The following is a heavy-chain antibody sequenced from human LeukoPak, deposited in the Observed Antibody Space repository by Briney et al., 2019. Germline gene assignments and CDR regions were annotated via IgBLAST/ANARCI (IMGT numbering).Heavy chain of an antibody. Sequence: GASVKVSCKASGYTFTGYYMHWVRQAPGQGLEWMGWINPNSGGTNYAQKFQGRVTMTRDTSISTAYMELSRLRSDDTAVYYCARSDGYNYLHFDYWGQGTLVTVSS. CDR1: GYTFTGYY. D-gene: IGHD5-24*01. CDR2: INPNSGGT. J-gene: IGHJ4*02. V-gene: IGHV1-2*02. CDR3: ARSDGYNYLHFDY.